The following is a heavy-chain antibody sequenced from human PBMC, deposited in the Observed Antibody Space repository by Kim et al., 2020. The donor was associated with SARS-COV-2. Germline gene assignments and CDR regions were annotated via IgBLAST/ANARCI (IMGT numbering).Heavy chain of an antibody. V-gene: IGHV4-34*01. CDR3: ARAGDYFDY. Sequence: GSTNYNPSLKRRVTISVDTSKSQLSLKLSSVTAADTAVYYCARAGDYFDYWGQGTLVTVSS. CDR2: GST. D-gene: IGHD3-10*01. J-gene: IGHJ4*02.